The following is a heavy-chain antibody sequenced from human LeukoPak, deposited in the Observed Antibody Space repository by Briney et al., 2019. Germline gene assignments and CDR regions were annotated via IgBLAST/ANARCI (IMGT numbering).Heavy chain of an antibody. Sequence: GGSLRLSCAASGFTFSSYGMHWVRQAPGKGLEWVAFIRYDGSNKYYADSVKGRFTISRDNSKNTLYLQMNSLRAEDTAVYYCARHEGWYGYWGQGTLVTVSS. V-gene: IGHV3-30*02. CDR3: ARHEGWYGY. J-gene: IGHJ4*02. CDR1: GFTFSSYG. D-gene: IGHD3-10*01. CDR2: IRYDGSNK.